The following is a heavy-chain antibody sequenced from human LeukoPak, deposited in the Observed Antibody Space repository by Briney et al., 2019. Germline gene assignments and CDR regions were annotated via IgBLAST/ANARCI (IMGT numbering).Heavy chain of an antibody. J-gene: IGHJ4*02. CDR1: GGSISSYY. Sequence: SETLSLTCTVSGGSISSYYWSWIRQPPGKGLEWIGYIYYSGSTTYNPSLKSRVTISGDTSKNQFSLKLSSVTAADTAVYYCARELLRHDILTGSYFDYWGQGTLVTVSS. D-gene: IGHD3-9*01. V-gene: IGHV4-59*01. CDR2: IYYSGST. CDR3: ARELLRHDILTGSYFDY.